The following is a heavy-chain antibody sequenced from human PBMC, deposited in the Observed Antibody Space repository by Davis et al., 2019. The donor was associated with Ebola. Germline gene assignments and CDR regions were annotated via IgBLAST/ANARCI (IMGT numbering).Heavy chain of an antibody. D-gene: IGHD3-22*01. CDR3: ARHRTYYYDNSGYGSYWYFDL. J-gene: IGHJ2*01. CDR2: IYYSGST. Sequence: SETLSLTCTVSGGSISSSSYYWGWIRQPPGKGLEWIGSIYYSGSTYYNPSLKSRVTISVDTSKNQFSLKLSSVTAADTAVYYCARHRTYYYDNSGYGSYWYFDLWGRGTLVTVSS. CDR1: GGSISSSSYY. V-gene: IGHV4-39*01.